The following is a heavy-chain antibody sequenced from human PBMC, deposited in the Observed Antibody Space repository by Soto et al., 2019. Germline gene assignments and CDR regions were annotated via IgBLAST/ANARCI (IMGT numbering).Heavy chain of an antibody. Sequence: QLQLQESGPGLVKPSETQSLTCTVSGGSISGSSYNWGWIRDPPGKGLEWIGSIYYSGSTYYNPSLKSRVTISVDTSKNQFSLKLSSVTAADTAVYYCARQYDFWSGYIGYYYGMDVWGQGIKVTV. D-gene: IGHD3-3*01. CDR1: GGSISGSSYN. V-gene: IGHV4-39*01. CDR2: IYYSGST. CDR3: ARQYDFWSGYIGYYYGMDV. J-gene: IGHJ6*02.